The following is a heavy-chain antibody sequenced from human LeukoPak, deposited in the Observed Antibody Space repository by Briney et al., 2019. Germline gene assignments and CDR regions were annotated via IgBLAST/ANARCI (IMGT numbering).Heavy chain of an antibody. J-gene: IGHJ5*02. CDR2: ISHIGST. CDR1: GGCFSGYY. D-gene: IGHD1-26*01. V-gene: IGHV4-34*01. Sequence: SETLSLTCAVYGGCFSGYYWSWVRQPPGKGLEWIGEISHIGSTNYNPSLESRVTISVDTSKNQFSLKLSSVTAADTAVYYCARGRWEVRFDPWGQGTLVTVSS. CDR3: ARGRWEVRFDP.